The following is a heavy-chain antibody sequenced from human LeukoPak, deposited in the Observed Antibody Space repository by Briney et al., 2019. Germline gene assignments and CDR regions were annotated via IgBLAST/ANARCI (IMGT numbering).Heavy chain of an antibody. CDR2: ISGSGGST. Sequence: GSLSLSCAASGFTFSSYAMSWVRQAPGKGLEWVSAISGSGGSTYYADSVKGRFTISRDNSKNTLYLQMNSLRAEDTAVYYCAKDLDIVVVPAAIEIDYWGQGTLVTVSS. CDR1: GFTFSSYA. CDR3: AKDLDIVVVPAAIEIDY. V-gene: IGHV3-23*01. D-gene: IGHD2-2*02. J-gene: IGHJ4*02.